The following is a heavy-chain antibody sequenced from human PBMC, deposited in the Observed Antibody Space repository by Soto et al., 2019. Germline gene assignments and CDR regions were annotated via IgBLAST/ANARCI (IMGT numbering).Heavy chain of an antibody. CDR2: IYWDDDK. V-gene: IGHV2-5*02. CDR1: GFSLSTSGVG. J-gene: IGHJ3*02. Sequence: QITLKESGPTLVKPTQPLTLTCTFSGFSLSTSGVGVGWIRQPPGKALEWLALIYWDDDKRYSPSLKSRLTITKDTSKNQVVLTMTNMDPVDTATYYCAHTQTLESDHDYGDYVRSQAFDIWGQGTMVTVSS. D-gene: IGHD4-17*01. CDR3: AHTQTLESDHDYGDYVRSQAFDI.